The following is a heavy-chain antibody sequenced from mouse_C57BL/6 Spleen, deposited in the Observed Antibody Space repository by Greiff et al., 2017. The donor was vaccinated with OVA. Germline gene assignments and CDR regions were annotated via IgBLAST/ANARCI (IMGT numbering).Heavy chain of an antibody. Sequence: DVKLVESGGGLVKPGGSLKLSCAASGFTFSDYGLHWVRQAPEKGLEWVAYISSGSSTIYYADTVKGRFTISRDNDKNTLFLQMTSLRSEDTAMYYCARKDGYYYYFDYWGQGTTLTVSS. J-gene: IGHJ2*01. CDR1: GFTFSDYG. CDR2: ISSGSSTI. V-gene: IGHV5-17*01. CDR3: ARKDGYYYYFDY. D-gene: IGHD2-3*01.